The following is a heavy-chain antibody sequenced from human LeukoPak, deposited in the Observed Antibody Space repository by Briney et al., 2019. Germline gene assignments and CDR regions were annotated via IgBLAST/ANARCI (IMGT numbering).Heavy chain of an antibody. Sequence: PSETLSLTCTVSGGSISSSSYYWGWIRQPPGKGLEWIGSIYNSGSTTYNPSLKSRVAILVDTSKNQFSLRLRSVTAADTAVYYCARDITAAGAIDYWGQGTLVTVSS. CDR3: ARDITAAGAIDY. CDR2: IYNSGST. J-gene: IGHJ4*02. CDR1: GGSISSSSYY. V-gene: IGHV4-39*07. D-gene: IGHD6-13*01.